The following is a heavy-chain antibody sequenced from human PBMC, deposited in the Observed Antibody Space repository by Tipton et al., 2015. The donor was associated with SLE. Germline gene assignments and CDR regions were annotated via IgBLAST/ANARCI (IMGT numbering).Heavy chain of an antibody. Sequence: QVQLVQSGAEVKKPGSSVKVSCKASGGTFSSYTISWVRQAPGQGLEWMGRIIPILGIANYAQKFRGRVTITADKSTSTAYMELSSLRSEDTAVYYCAREGDPPSSPAGDYWGQGTLVTVSS. D-gene: IGHD2-21*01. CDR2: IIPILGIA. J-gene: IGHJ4*02. CDR3: AREGDPPSSPAGDY. CDR1: GGTFSSYT. V-gene: IGHV1-69*09.